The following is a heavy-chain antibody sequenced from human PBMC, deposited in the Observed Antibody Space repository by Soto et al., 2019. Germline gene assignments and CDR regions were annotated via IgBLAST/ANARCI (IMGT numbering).Heavy chain of an antibody. V-gene: IGHV4-39*01. Sequence: QLQLQESGPGLLRPSETLTLTCTVSGDSISPISYYWGGVPQPQGKGLEWIGPIYHSGSTFYKPSLRSRVTLSVDTSRNQFSLKVNSVTAADTATYYCARETGGAIDYWGQGILVTVSS. CDR2: IYHSGST. CDR3: ARETGGAIDY. CDR1: GDSISPISYY. D-gene: IGHD1-26*01. J-gene: IGHJ4*02.